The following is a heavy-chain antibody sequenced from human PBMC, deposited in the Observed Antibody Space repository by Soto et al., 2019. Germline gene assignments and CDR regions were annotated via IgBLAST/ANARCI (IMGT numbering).Heavy chain of an antibody. V-gene: IGHV5-51*01. J-gene: IGHJ4*02. CDR2: IYPEDSET. D-gene: IGHD2-15*01. CDR3: ARQSSRGLFDD. Sequence: PGESLKISCKGSGYSFTNYWIGWVRQMPGKDLEWIGIIYPEDSETRYSPSFQGLVTISVDKSISTAYLQWSTLKASDTAMYYCARQSSRGLFDDWGQGTLVPVSS. CDR1: GYSFTNYW.